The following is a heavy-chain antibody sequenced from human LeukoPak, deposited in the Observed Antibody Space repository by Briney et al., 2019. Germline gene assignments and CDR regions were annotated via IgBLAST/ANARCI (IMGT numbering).Heavy chain of an antibody. CDR2: ISDSGVST. V-gene: IGHV3-23*01. CDR1: GFNFSSYA. J-gene: IGHJ4*02. Sequence: PGGSLRLSCAASGFNFSSYAMSWVRLAPAKGLEWVSAISDSGVSTYYADSVKGRFTISRDNSKNTLYLQMNSLRAEGTAVYYCATLRLSDHFDYWGQGTLVTVSS. D-gene: IGHD2-15*01. CDR3: ATLRLSDHFDY.